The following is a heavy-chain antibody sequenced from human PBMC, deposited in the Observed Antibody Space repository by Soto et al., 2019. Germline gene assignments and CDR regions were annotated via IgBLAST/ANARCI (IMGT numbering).Heavy chain of an antibody. V-gene: IGHV1-24*01. D-gene: IGHD1-1*01. CDR2: FDPEDGET. J-gene: IGHJ6*02. CDR3: ATPWSARTGTTVYYYYGMDV. CDR1: GYTLTELS. Sequence: VKVSCKVSGYTLTELSMHWVRQAPGKGLEWMGGFDPEDGETIYAQKFQGRVTMTEDTSTDTAYMELSSLRSEDTAVYYCATPWSARTGTTVYYYYGMDVWGQGTTVTVSS.